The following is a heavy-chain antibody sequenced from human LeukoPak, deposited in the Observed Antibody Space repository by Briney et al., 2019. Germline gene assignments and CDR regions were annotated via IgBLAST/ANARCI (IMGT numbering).Heavy chain of an antibody. CDR2: INHSGST. CDR3: ARKRPYYDSSGYFTYYYYGMDV. J-gene: IGHJ6*02. CDR1: GGPFTGYY. V-gene: IGHV4-34*01. D-gene: IGHD3-22*01. Sequence: SETLSLTCGVYGGPFTGYYWNWIRQPPGKGLEWIGEINHSGSTNYNPSLKSRVTISVDTSKNQFSLKLSSVTAADTAVYYCARKRPYYDSSGYFTYYYYGMDVWGQGTTVTVSS.